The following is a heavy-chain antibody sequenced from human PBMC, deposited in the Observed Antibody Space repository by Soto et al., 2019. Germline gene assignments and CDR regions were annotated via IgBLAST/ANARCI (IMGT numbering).Heavy chain of an antibody. CDR1: GYSFTVYG. CDR2: MSTYTGDT. D-gene: IGHD3-10*01. V-gene: IGHV1-18*01. J-gene: IGHJ5*02. CDR3: ARDPGGATGFDP. Sequence: QVRLGQSGAEVKRPGASVKVSCKTYGYSFTVYGISWVRQAPGQGLEWMGWMSTYTGDTNYARKLRGRVTMTTDISASTASMELRSLTSDDSAVYYCARDPGGATGFDPWGQGTPVIVST.